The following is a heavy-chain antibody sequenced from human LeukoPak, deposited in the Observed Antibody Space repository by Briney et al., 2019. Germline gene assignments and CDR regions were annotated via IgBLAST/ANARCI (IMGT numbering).Heavy chain of an antibody. J-gene: IGHJ5*02. CDR2: IYYSGST. CDR1: GGSISSSSYY. V-gene: IGHV4-39*07. CDR3: ARTGSSRLEWFDP. Sequence: PSETLSLTCTVSGGSISSSSYYWGWIRQPPGKGLEWIGSIYYSGSTYYNPSLKSRVTISVDTSKNQFSLKLSSVTAADTAVYYCARTGSSRLEWFDPWGQGTLVTVSS. D-gene: IGHD6-13*01.